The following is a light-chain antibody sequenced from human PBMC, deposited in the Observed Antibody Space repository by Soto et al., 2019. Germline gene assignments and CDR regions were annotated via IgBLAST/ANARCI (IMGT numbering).Light chain of an antibody. J-gene: IGKJ1*01. V-gene: IGKV3-20*01. Sequence: EIVLTQSPGTLSLSPGERATLSCRASQSVSSNYLAWYQQKPGQAPRLLMYGASSRATGIPDRFRGSGSGTDFTLTISRLEPEDFAVYYCQQYGSSPQTFGQGTKVDIK. CDR3: QQYGSSPQT. CDR1: QSVSSNY. CDR2: GAS.